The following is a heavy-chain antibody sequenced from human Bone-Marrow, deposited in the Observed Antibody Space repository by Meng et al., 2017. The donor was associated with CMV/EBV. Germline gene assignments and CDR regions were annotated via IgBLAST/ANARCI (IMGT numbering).Heavy chain of an antibody. CDR2: INPYDADT. J-gene: IGHJ6*02. Sequence: KVSCKASGYSFTSYWIGWVRQMPGQGLEWVGFINPYDADTSYSPSFQGQVTITADRSIDSAYLERSRLKTSDTAMYYCARHGEIASRPLRPISGYYYGMDVWGQGTSVTVSS. CDR3: ARHGEIASRPLRPISGYYYGMDV. CDR1: GYSFTSYW. V-gene: IGHV5-51*01. D-gene: IGHD6-6*01.